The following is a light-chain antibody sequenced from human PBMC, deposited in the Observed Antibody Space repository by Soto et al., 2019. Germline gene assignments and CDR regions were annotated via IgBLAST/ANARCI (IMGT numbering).Light chain of an antibody. CDR3: QQYNNWPPIT. V-gene: IGKV3-15*01. J-gene: IGKJ5*01. CDR1: QSVSSN. Sequence: EIVMTQSPATLSVSPGERATLSCRASQSVSSNLAWYQQKPGQAPRLLIYGASTRATGIPTRFSGSGSVTEFTLTISSLQSDDFPDSYCQQYNNWPPITFGQGTRLEIK. CDR2: GAS.